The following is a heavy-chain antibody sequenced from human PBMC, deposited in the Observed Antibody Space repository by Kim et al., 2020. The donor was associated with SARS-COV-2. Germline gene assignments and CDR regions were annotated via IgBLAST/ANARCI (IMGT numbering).Heavy chain of an antibody. J-gene: IGHJ4*02. D-gene: IGHD3-10*01. CDR3: ATWSDLWFYGY. CDR2: FDPEDGET. Sequence: ASVKVSCKVSGYTLTELSMHWVRQAPGKGLEWMGGFDPEDGETIYAQKFQAGVTMTEDTPPNPPTWKRGTRSLEATPGNNCATWSDLWFYGYWGQGTL. V-gene: IGHV1-24*01. CDR1: GYTLTELS.